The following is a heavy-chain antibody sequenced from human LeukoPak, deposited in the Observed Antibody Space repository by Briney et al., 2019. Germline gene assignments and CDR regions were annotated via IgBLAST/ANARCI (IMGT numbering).Heavy chain of an antibody. Sequence: GGSLRLSCAASGFTFSSYSMNWVRQAPGKGLEWVSSISSSSSYIYYADSVKGRFTISRDNAKNSLYLQMNSLRAEDTAVYYCAREGPREQQLVPADYWGQGTLVTVSS. J-gene: IGHJ4*02. CDR1: GFTFSSYS. D-gene: IGHD6-13*01. CDR3: AREGPREQQLVPADY. CDR2: ISSSSSYI. V-gene: IGHV3-21*01.